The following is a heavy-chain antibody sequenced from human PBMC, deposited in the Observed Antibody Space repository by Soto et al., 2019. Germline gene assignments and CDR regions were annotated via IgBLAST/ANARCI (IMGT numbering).Heavy chain of an antibody. CDR1: GGSIRTSTYY. CDR3: ASRRGMSTMVFSY. V-gene: IGHV4-39*01. CDR2: VYYSGSA. D-gene: IGHD3-10*01. J-gene: IGHJ4*02. Sequence: QLQLQESGPGVVKPSETLSLTCSVSGGSIRTSTYYWGWSRQPPGGNMAWIGSVYYSGSALYSPSLKSRVTISVATSKNQFSLKLTSLTAADTAVYYCASRRGMSTMVFSYWGQGALVTVSS.